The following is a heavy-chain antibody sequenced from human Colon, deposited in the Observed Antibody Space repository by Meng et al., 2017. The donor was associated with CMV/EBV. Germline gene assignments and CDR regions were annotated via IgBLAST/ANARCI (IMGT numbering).Heavy chain of an antibody. CDR1: GFTFGSFT. D-gene: IGHD6-19*01. V-gene: IGHV3-21*01. CDR3: ARLRGLASYGSDWGY. J-gene: IGHJ4*02. Sequence: GGSLRLSCAASGFTFGSFTLNWVRQAPGRGLEWVASISSSRINIFYADSVKGRFTISRDNANNSLYLQMTSLRTDGTAVYYCARLRGLASYGSDWGYWGQGTLVTVSS. CDR2: ISSSRINI.